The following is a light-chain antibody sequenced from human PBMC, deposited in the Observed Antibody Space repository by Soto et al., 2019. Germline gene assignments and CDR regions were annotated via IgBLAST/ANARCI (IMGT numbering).Light chain of an antibody. J-gene: IGKJ1*01. CDR1: QSISDT. CDR2: GAS. V-gene: IGKV3-15*01. Sequence: IVMPPSPATLSVSPGGRATLSCRASQSISDTLAWYQQKPGQAPRLLIYGASTRAPGFPARFSGSGSGTDFTLTISSLQSEDFAVYYCQQYNNWPWTFGQGTKVDIK. CDR3: QQYNNWPWT.